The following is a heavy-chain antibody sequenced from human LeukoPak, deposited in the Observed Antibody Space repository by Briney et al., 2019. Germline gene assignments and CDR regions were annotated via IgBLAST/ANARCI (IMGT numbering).Heavy chain of an antibody. Sequence: GGSLRLSCAASGFTIGRYWMHWVRQAPGKGLVWVSRCEGDDSTTTYADSVKGRFTVSRDTAKNTLYLQMNSLRVEDTAVYYCAKLDWLDPWGQGTLVTVSP. CDR3: AKLDWLDP. CDR2: CEGDDSTT. J-gene: IGHJ5*02. CDR1: GFTIGRYW. V-gene: IGHV3-74*03.